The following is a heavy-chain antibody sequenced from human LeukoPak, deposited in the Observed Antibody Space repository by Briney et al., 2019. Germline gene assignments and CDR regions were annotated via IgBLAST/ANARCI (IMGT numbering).Heavy chain of an antibody. V-gene: IGHV3-21*01. D-gene: IGHD6-13*01. CDR2: ISSSSSYI. CDR3: ARALSSSWYEVYYYGMDV. CDR1: GFTFSSYS. Sequence: GGSLRLSCAASGFTFSSYSMNWVRQAPGKGLEWVSSISSSSSYIYYADSVKGRFTISRDNAKNSLYLQMNSLRAEDTAVYYCARALSSSWYEVYYYGMDVWGQGTTVTVSS. J-gene: IGHJ6*02.